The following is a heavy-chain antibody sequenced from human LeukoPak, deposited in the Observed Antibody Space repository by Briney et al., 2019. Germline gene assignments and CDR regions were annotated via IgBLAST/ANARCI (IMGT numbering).Heavy chain of an antibody. CDR1: GYTFTSYY. J-gene: IGHJ4*02. D-gene: IGHD1-1*01. Sequence: ASVKVSCKASGYTFTSYYIHWVRQAPGQGREWMGVVIPGGGGTSYAQQFQGRVTMTRDMSTSTVYMELSSLRSDDTAVYYCARGFTRIYYFDFWGQGALVTVPS. CDR3: ARGFTRIYYFDF. V-gene: IGHV1-46*01. CDR2: VIPGGGGT.